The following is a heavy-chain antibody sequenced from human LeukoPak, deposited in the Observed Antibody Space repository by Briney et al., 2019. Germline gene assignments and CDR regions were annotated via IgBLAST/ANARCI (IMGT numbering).Heavy chain of an antibody. CDR2: INTNTGNP. CDR1: GYTFTGYY. J-gene: IGHJ6*04. D-gene: IGHD3-22*01. CDR3: ARGISSGYLDV. V-gene: IGHV7-4-1*02. Sequence: ASVKVSCKASGYTFTGYYMHWVRQAPGQGLEWMGWINTNTGNPTYAQGFTGRFVFSLDTSVSTAYLQISSLKAEDTAVYYCARGISSGYLDVWGKGTTVTVSS.